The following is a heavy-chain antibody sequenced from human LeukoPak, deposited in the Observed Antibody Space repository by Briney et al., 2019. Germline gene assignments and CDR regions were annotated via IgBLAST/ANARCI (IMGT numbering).Heavy chain of an antibody. Sequence: ASVKVSCKASGYTFTGYYMHWVRQAPGQGLEWMGWINPNSGGTNYAQKFQGRVTMTRDTSISTAYMELSRLRSDDTAVYYCARVQELATAGTRISTFDYWGQGTLVTVSS. CDR3: ARVQELATAGTRISTFDY. D-gene: IGHD1-7*01. V-gene: IGHV1-2*02. J-gene: IGHJ4*02. CDR2: INPNSGGT. CDR1: GYTFTGYY.